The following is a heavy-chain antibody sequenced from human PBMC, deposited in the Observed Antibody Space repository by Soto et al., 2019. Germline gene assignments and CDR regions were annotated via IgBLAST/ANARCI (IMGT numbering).Heavy chain of an antibody. J-gene: IGHJ4*02. Sequence: QVQLVESGGGVVQPGRSLRLSCAASGFTFSSYGMHWVRQAPGKGLEWVAVISYDGSNKYYADSVKGRFTISRDNSKNTLYLQMNSLRAEDTAVYYCAKETVDTASDYWGQGTLVTVSS. CDR3: AKETVDTASDY. D-gene: IGHD5-18*01. V-gene: IGHV3-30*18. CDR2: ISYDGSNK. CDR1: GFTFSSYG.